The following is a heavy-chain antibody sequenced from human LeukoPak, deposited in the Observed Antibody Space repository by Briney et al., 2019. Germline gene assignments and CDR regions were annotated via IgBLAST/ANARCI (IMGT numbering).Heavy chain of an antibody. CDR1: GLTFSSFA. Sequence: GGSLRLSCAASGLTFSSFAMTWVRQAPGKGLEWVSVIYNDGKTYYADSVKGRFTISRDNSKNTVSLQMNNLSTEDTAVYYCASLERWLRFWGQGTLVTVSS. V-gene: IGHV3-53*01. D-gene: IGHD5-24*01. CDR3: ASLERWLRF. CDR2: IYNDGKT. J-gene: IGHJ4*02.